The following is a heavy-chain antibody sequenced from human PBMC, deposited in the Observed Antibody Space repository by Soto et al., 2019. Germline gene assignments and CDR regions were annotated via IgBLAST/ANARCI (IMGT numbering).Heavy chain of an antibody. D-gene: IGHD6-13*01. CDR1: GYTFTSYG. CDR2: ISAYNGNT. V-gene: IGHV1-18*01. CDR3: ARVNDSSSWHYYYGMDV. Sequence: QVQLVQSGAEVKKPGASVKVSCKASGYTFTSYGISWVRQAPGQGLEWMGWISAYNGNTNYAQKLKGRLPLTTDQSTSTPYMELRRLRSDDTAVYYCARVNDSSSWHYYYGMDVWGQGSTVTVSS. J-gene: IGHJ6*02.